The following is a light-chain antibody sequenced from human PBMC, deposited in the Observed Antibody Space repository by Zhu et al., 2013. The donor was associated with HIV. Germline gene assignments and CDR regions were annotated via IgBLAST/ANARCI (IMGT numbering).Light chain of an antibody. CDR3: QSYDSGLSGSV. V-gene: IGLV1-40*01. J-gene: IGLJ2*01. Sequence: QSVLTQPPSMSGAPGQRVTISCTGSSSNIGAGYHVHWYQQLPGRAPKLLIYDTNNRPSGVPDRISGSKSGTSASLAITGLQAEDEADYYCQSYDSGLSGSVFGGGTKVTVL. CDR2: DTN. CDR1: SSNIGAGYH.